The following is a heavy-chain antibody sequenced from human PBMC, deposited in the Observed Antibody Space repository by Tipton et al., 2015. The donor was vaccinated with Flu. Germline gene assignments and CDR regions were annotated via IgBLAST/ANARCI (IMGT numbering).Heavy chain of an antibody. V-gene: IGHV3-7*01. D-gene: IGHD6-13*01. J-gene: IGHJ4*02. CDR2: IKQDGSER. CDR3: ARAIAAAASY. CDR1: GFTLSTYW. Sequence: SLRLSCAASGFTLSTYWMSWVRQAPGKGLEWVANIKQDGSERYYVDSVEGRFTISRDNAKNSLYLQMNSLRAEDTAVYYCARAIAAAASYWGQGTLVTVSS.